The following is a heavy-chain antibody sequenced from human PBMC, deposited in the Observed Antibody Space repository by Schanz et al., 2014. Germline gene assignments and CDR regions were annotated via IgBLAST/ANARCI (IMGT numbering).Heavy chain of an antibody. CDR1: GYTFTTYG. D-gene: IGHD3-22*01. CDR2: INTHTGNP. V-gene: IGHV7-4-1*02. J-gene: IGHJ4*02. CDR3: AREDYLDSSGYSCGY. Sequence: QGQLVQSESELKKPGASVRVSCKASGYTFTTYGISWVRQAPGQGLEWMGWINTHTGNPTYAQGFTGRFVFSLDTSVSTAYLQISSLKADDTAVYYCAREDYLDSSGYSCGYWGQGTLVTVSS.